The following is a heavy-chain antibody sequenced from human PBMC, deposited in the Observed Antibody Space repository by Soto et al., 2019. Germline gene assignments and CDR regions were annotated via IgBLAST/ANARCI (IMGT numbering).Heavy chain of an antibody. J-gene: IGHJ4*02. Sequence: QVQLQESGPGLVKPSQTLSLTCTVSGGSISSGDYYWSWIRQPPGKGLECIGYIYYSGSTYYNPSLQSRVTIPVDPSKNQFPLRLSSVTAADTAVYYCASRKSSPYFDYWGQGTLVTVSS. D-gene: IGHD3-10*01. CDR2: IYYSGST. CDR3: ASRKSSPYFDY. CDR1: GGSISSGDYY. V-gene: IGHV4-30-4*01.